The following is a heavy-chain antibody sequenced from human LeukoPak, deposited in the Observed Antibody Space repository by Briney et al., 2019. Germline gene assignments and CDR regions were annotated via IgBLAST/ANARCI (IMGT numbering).Heavy chain of an antibody. D-gene: IGHD3-3*01. Sequence: ASVKVSCKASGYAFTSYDINWVRQATGQGLEWMGWMNPNSGNTGYAQKFQGRVTITRNTSISTAYMELSSLRSEDTAVYYCARLDDFWSGFRTYAFDIWGQGTMVTVSS. J-gene: IGHJ3*02. CDR1: GYAFTSYD. CDR3: ARLDDFWSGFRTYAFDI. V-gene: IGHV1-8*03. CDR2: MNPNSGNT.